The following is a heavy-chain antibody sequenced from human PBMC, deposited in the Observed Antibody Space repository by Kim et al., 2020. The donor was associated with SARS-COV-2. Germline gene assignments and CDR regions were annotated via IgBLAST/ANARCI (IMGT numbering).Heavy chain of an antibody. CDR3: AKDRSPVRGAWFDP. V-gene: IGHV3-23*01. D-gene: IGHD3-10*01. Sequence: ADSGKGRFTLSRDNSKNTLYLPMNSLRAEDKAVYYCAKDRSPVRGAWFDPWGQGTLVTVSS. J-gene: IGHJ5*02.